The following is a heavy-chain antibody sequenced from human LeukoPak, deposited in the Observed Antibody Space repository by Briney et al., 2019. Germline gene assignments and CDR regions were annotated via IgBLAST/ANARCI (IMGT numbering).Heavy chain of an antibody. J-gene: IGHJ4*02. V-gene: IGHV4-38-2*02. Sequence: SETLSLTCTVSGYSISSGYYWGWIRQPPGKGLEWIGSIYHSGSTYYNPSLKSRVTISVDTSKNQFSLKLSSVTAADTAVYYCARGRILMGWELLRGASGGYYFDYWGQGTLVTVSS. CDR1: GYSISSGYY. D-gene: IGHD1-26*01. CDR2: IYHSGST. CDR3: ARGRILMGWELLRGASGGYYFDY.